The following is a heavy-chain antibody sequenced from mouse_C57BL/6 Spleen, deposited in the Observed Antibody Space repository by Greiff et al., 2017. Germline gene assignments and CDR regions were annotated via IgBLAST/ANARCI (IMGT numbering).Heavy chain of an antibody. V-gene: IGHV1-50*01. Sequence: VQLQQPGAELVKPGASVKLSCKASGYTFTSYWMQWVKQRPGQGLEWIGEIDLSDSYTNYNQKFKGKATLTVDTSSSTASMQLSSLTSEDSAVYYCTRWGEGGAYWGQGTLVTVSA. CDR3: TRWGEGGAY. J-gene: IGHJ3*01. CDR1: GYTFTSYW. CDR2: IDLSDSYT.